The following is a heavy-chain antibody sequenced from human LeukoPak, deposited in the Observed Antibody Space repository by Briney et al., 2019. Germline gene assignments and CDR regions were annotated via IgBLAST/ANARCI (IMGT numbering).Heavy chain of an antibody. CDR3: AEDQNYDILTGYKLYNWFDP. J-gene: IGHJ5*02. V-gene: IGHV3-30*02. D-gene: IGHD3-9*01. CDR1: GFTFSSYG. CDR2: IWYDGSSK. Sequence: GGSLRLSCAASGFTFSSYGMHWVRQAPGKGLEWVAVIWYDGSSKYYADSVKGRFTISRDNSKNTLYLQMNSLRAEDTTVYYCAEDQNYDILTGYKLYNWFDPWGQGTLVTVSS.